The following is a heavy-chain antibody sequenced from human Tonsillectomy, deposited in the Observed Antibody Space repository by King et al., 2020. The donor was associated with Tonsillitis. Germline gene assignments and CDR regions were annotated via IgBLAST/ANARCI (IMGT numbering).Heavy chain of an antibody. CDR2: INSDGSTT. D-gene: IGHD4-17*01. V-gene: IGHV3-74*01. CDR1: GFTFSIFW. Sequence: VQLVESGGGLVQPGGSLRLSCAASGFTFSIFWMHWVRQAPGKGLVWVSRINSDGSTTSYADSVKGRITISRDNAKNTLYLQMNSLRAEDTAVYYCAREVEFMDYGVPDAFDIWGQGTMVTVSS. CDR3: AREVEFMDYGVPDAFDI. J-gene: IGHJ3*02.